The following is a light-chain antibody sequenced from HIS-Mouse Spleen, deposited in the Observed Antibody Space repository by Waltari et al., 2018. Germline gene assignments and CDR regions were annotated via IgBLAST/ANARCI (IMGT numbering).Light chain of an antibody. CDR3: MQGTHWPPT. Sequence: DVVMTQSPLSLPVTLGQPASISCRSSQSLVHSDGKTYLNWFQQRPGQSPRRLIYKVSNRDSGVPDRFSGSVSGTDFTLKISRVEAEDVGVYYCMQGTHWPPTFGGGTKVEIK. J-gene: IGKJ4*01. CDR1: QSLVHSDGKTY. CDR2: KVS. V-gene: IGKV2-30*02.